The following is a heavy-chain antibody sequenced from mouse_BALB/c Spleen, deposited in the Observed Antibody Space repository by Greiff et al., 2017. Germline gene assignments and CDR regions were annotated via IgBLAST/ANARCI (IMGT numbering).Heavy chain of an antibody. J-gene: IGHJ4*01. V-gene: IGHV5-9-3*01. Sequence: EVQRVESGGDLVKPGGSLKLSCAASGFTFSSYAMSWVRQTPEKRLEWVATISSGGSYTYYPDSVKGRFTISRDNAKNTLYLQMSSLRAEDTAMYYSARQDERYAMDDWGQGTSVTVSS. CDR1: GFTFSSYA. CDR2: ISSGGSYT. CDR3: ARQDERYAMDD.